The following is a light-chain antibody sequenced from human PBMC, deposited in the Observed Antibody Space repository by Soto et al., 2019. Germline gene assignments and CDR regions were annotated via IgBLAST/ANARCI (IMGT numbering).Light chain of an antibody. CDR2: GAS. CDR3: QQYGSSQGLT. V-gene: IGKV3-20*01. Sequence: EIXLTLSPGPLSLSPGERATLSCRASQSVSSSYLAWYQQKPGQAPRLLIYGASSRATGIPDRFSGSGSGTDFTLTISRLEPEDFAVYYCQQYGSSQGLTFGGGTKVDIK. J-gene: IGKJ4*01. CDR1: QSVSSSY.